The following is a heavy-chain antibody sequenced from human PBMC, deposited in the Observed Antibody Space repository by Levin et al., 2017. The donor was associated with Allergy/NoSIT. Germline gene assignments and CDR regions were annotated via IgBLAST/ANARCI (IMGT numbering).Heavy chain of an antibody. CDR1: GGSVSSDSLH. J-gene: IGHJ4*02. CDR3: ARDARIVGATAVDQ. V-gene: IGHV4-61*01. CDR2: IVHNGGT. D-gene: IGHD1-26*01. Sequence: SQTLSLTCTVSGGSVSSDSLHWSWIRQPPGKGLEWIGYIVHNGGTNYNPSLKSRVTISIDTSKNQYSLRLTSVTAADTAVYYCARDARIVGATAVDQWGQGTLVTVSS.